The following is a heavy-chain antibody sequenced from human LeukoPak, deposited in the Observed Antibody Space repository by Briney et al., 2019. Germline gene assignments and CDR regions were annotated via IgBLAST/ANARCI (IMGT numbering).Heavy chain of an antibody. Sequence: SETLSFTCAVYGGSFSGYYWRWIRQPPGKGLEWIGEINHSGSTNYDPSLKSRVTISVDTSKNQFSLKLSSVTAADTAAYYCARADYYDSSGYPNFDYWGQGTLVTVSS. V-gene: IGHV4-34*01. D-gene: IGHD3-22*01. CDR1: GGSFSGYY. CDR3: ARADYYDSSGYPNFDY. CDR2: INHSGST. J-gene: IGHJ4*01.